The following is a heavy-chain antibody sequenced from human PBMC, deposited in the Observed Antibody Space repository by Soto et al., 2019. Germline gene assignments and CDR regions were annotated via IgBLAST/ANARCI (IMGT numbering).Heavy chain of an antibody. Sequence: QVQLVQSGAEVKKPGSSVKVSCKASGGTFSSYTISWVRQAPGQGLEWMGRIIPILGIANYAQKFQGRVTITADKSTSTAYMELSSLSSEDTAGDYCARGGYLRVYYFDYWGQGTLVTVSS. D-gene: IGHD6-13*01. CDR2: IIPILGIA. J-gene: IGHJ4*02. CDR3: ARGGYLRVYYFDY. CDR1: GGTFSSYT. V-gene: IGHV1-69*02.